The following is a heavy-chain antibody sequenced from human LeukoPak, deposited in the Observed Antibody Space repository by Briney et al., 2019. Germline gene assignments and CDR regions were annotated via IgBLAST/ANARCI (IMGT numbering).Heavy chain of an antibody. CDR3: VKDSPPRYSGSPPAY. V-gene: IGHV3-21*04. Sequence: GSLRLSCAASGFTFSSYSMNWVRQAPGKGLEWVSSISSSSSYIYYADSVKSRFTISRDNAKNSLYLQMNSLRADDTAVYYCVKDSPPRYSGSPPAYWGQGTLVTVSS. J-gene: IGHJ4*02. CDR1: GFTFSSYS. D-gene: IGHD1-26*01. CDR2: ISSSSSYI.